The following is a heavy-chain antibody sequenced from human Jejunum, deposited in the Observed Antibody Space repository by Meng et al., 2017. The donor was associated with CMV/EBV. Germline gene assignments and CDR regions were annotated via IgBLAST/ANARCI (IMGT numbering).Heavy chain of an antibody. D-gene: IGHD3-10*01. CDR2: INPNSGGT. CDR1: FTGYY. CDR3: ARADQGTWFSYYNGMDV. Sequence: FTGYYIRWVRQAPGQGLEWMGWINPNSGGTNFAQKFQGRVTMTRDTSISTVYMEMGSLTSDDTAVFYCARADQGTWFSYYNGMDVWGQGTTVTVSS. J-gene: IGHJ6*02. V-gene: IGHV1-2*02.